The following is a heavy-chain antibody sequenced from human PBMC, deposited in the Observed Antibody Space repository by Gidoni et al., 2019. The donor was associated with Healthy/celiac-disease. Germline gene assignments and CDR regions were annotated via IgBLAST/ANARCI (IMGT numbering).Heavy chain of an antibody. V-gene: IGHV4-34*01. CDR2: INHSGST. J-gene: IGHJ4*02. D-gene: IGHD5-12*01. Sequence: VQLQQWCAGLLNPSETLSLPCAVYCGSFSGYYWSWFRQPPGKGLEWIGEINHSGSTNYNPSLKSRVTISVDTSKNQFSVKLSYVTAADTAVYYCARVSGRLRTGYPDYWGQGTLVTVSS. CDR1: CGSFSGYY. CDR3: ARVSGRLRTGYPDY.